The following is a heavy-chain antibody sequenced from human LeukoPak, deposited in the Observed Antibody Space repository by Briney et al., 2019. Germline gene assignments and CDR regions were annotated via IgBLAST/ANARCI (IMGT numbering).Heavy chain of an antibody. CDR2: IYTSGST. J-gene: IGHJ5*02. V-gene: IGHV4-61*02. Sequence: SQTLSLTCNVSGGSISSGSYYWSWIRQPAGKGLEWIGRIYTSGSTNYNPSLKSRVTISVDTSKNQFSLKLSSVTAADTAVYYCARQYYYDSSGYTMFDPWGQGTLVTVSS. CDR3: ARQYYYDSSGYTMFDP. CDR1: GGSISSGSYY. D-gene: IGHD3-22*01.